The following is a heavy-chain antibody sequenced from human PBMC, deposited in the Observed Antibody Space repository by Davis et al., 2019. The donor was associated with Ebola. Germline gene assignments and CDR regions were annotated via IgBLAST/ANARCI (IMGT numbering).Heavy chain of an antibody. V-gene: IGHV1-2*02. Sequence: ASVKVSCKASGYTFTDYYMHWVRQAPGQGLEWMGWINPNSGGTNYAQKFQGRATMTRDPSISTAYMELSRLRSDDTAVYYCARDGIDCSGGNCQAYFDYWGQGTLVTVSS. CDR2: INPNSGGT. J-gene: IGHJ4*02. D-gene: IGHD2-15*01. CDR3: ARDGIDCSGGNCQAYFDY. CDR1: GYTFTDYY.